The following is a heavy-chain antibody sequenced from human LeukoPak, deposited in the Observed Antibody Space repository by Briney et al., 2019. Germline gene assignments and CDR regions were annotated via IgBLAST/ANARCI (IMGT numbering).Heavy chain of an antibody. D-gene: IGHD3/OR15-3a*01. CDR1: GGSFSGYY. CDR2: IYYSGST. V-gene: IGHV4-59*01. CDR3: ARARDFNWFDP. J-gene: IGHJ5*02. Sequence: SETLSLTCAVYGGSFSGYYWSWIRQPPGKGLEWIGYIYYSGSTNYNPSLKSRVTISVDTSKNQFSLKLSSVTAADTAVYYCARARDFNWFDPWGQGTLVTVSS.